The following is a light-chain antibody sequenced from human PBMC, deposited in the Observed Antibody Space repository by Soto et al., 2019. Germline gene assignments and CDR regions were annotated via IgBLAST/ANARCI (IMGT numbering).Light chain of an antibody. Sequence: IPMTPSPSTLSAYVGDRVTITFRASQSISSWLAWYQQKPGKAPKLLIYDASSLESGVPSRFSGSGSGTEFTLTISSLQPDDFAPYYCQQVTSYPGTSGQGTRLEIK. CDR1: QSISSW. V-gene: IGKV1-5*01. J-gene: IGKJ5*01. CDR2: DAS. CDR3: QQVTSYPGT.